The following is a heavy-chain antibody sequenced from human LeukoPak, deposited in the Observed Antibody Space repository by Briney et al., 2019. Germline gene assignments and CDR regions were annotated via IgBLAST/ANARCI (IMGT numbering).Heavy chain of an antibody. J-gene: IGHJ3*02. CDR2: ISYDGSNK. CDR1: GFSFSGYW. Sequence: GGSLRLSCAASGFSFSGYWMTWVRQAPGKGLEWVAVISYDGSNKYYADSVKGRFTISRDNSKNALYLQMNSLRAEDTAVYYCANGLGYCSSTSCRGGAFDIWGQGTMVTVSS. V-gene: IGHV3-30*18. CDR3: ANGLGYCSSTSCRGGAFDI. D-gene: IGHD2-2*03.